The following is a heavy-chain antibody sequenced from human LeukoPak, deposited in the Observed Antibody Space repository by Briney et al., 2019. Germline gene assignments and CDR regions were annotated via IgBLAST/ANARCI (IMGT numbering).Heavy chain of an antibody. J-gene: IGHJ4*02. CDR1: GYTFINYG. CDR2: ISAYNGNT. Sequence: GASVKVSCKASGYTFINYGISWVRQAPGQGLEWMGWISAYNGNTNYAQKVQGRVTMTTDTSTSTAHMELRSLRSDDTAVYYCARGGEEGDYYGLVYWGQGTLVTVSS. D-gene: IGHD3-10*01. CDR3: ARGGEEGDYYGLVY. V-gene: IGHV1-18*04.